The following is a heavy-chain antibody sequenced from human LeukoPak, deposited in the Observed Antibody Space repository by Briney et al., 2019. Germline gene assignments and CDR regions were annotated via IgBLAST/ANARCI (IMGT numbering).Heavy chain of an antibody. CDR2: MSGRGYPI. Sequence: GGSLRLSCAAAGFTFSDYYMAWVRQAPGKGLEWISYMSGRGYPIYYADTVRGRFTISRDNAKSSLYLQMTSLRAEDTAVYFCARVGIALAVSFDFWGQGSLVIVSS. D-gene: IGHD2-21*01. J-gene: IGHJ4*02. CDR1: GFTFSDYY. V-gene: IGHV3-11*01. CDR3: ARVGIALAVSFDF.